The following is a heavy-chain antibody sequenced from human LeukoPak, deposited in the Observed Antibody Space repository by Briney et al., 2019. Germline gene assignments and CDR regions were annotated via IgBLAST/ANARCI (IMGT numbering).Heavy chain of an antibody. CDR1: GGSISSSSYY. Sequence: PSETLSLTCTVSGGSISSSSYYWGWIRQPPGKGLEWIGSIYYSGSTYYNPSLKSRVTISVDTSKNQFSLKLSSVTAADTAVYYCARDRSSTSRLGYWGQGTLVTVSS. CDR2: IYYSGST. CDR3: ARDRSSTSRLGY. V-gene: IGHV4-39*07. D-gene: IGHD2-2*01. J-gene: IGHJ4*02.